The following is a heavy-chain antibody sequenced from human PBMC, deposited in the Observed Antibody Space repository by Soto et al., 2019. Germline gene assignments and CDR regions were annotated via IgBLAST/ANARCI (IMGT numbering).Heavy chain of an antibody. CDR2: IIPALGTA. CDR3: ARPDFGDYWYFDL. Sequence: QAQLVQSGAEVKKPGSSVKVSCKASGGTFSSHTFSWVRQAPGQGLEWMGRIIPALGTATYAQKFQGRVTVTADECASKVSMELNSLRSEDTAVFYCARPDFGDYWYFDLWGRGTLVPVSS. V-gene: IGHV1-69*08. CDR1: GGTFSSHT. J-gene: IGHJ2*01. D-gene: IGHD4-17*01.